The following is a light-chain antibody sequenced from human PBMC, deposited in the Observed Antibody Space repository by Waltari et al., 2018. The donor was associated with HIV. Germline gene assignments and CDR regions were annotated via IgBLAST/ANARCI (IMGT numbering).Light chain of an antibody. CDR2: EAA. V-gene: IGKV3-15*01. J-gene: IGKJ2*01. CDR1: QSISAN. CDR3: QQYDSGPRGIT. Sequence: EIVMTQSPPTLSVSPGQRVTLSWRASQSISANVAWYQQRPGKAPRLLIYEAATRPTGIPARFSGSGSGTEFTLTISSLQSEDFATYFCQQYDSGPRGITFGQGTMLEIK.